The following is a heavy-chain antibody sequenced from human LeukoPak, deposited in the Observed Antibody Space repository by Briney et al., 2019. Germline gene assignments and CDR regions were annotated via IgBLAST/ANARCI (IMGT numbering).Heavy chain of an antibody. CDR3: ARDGLLGATNPFDN. D-gene: IGHD1-26*01. J-gene: IGHJ4*02. V-gene: IGHV3-21*01. CDR2: ISGTSSYI. CDR1: GFTFSSYY. Sequence: GGSLRLSCAASGFTFSSYYMNWVRQAPGRGLEWVSSISGTSSYIYYADSVKGRFTISRDNADNSLYLQMNSLRAEDTAVYYCARDGLLGATNPFDNWGQGTLVTVSS.